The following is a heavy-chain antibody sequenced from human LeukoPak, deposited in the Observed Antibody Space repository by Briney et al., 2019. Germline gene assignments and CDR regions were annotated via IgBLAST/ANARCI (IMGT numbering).Heavy chain of an antibody. CDR2: INWNGRNV. CDR3: ARVRKKYYYDNTHHRDASDV. CDR1: GFTFDDYG. J-gene: IGHJ3*01. Sequence: RPGGSLRLSCATSGFTFDDYGMNWVRQVPGKGLEWVSNINWNGRNVDYADSVKGRFTISRDKAKNSLHLQMNSLRAEDTAVYYCARVRKKYYYDNTHHRDASDVWAKGTMVIVSS. D-gene: IGHD3-22*01. V-gene: IGHV3-20*04.